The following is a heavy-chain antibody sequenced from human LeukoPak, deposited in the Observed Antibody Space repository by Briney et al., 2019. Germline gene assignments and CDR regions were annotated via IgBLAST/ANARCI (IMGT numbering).Heavy chain of an antibody. D-gene: IGHD6-19*01. V-gene: IGHV3-48*01. Sequence: PGGSLRLSCAAFGFTFSTYSMTWVRQAPGKGLEWVSYISSRSTVIYYADSLRGRFTISRDNAKNSLYLQVNSLRVEDTALYFCAREAVAGRGFDYWGQGALVTVSS. J-gene: IGHJ4*02. CDR3: AREAVAGRGFDY. CDR2: ISSRSTVI. CDR1: GFTFSTYS.